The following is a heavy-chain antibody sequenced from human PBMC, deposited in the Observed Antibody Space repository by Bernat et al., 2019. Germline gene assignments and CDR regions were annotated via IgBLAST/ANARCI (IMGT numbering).Heavy chain of an antibody. V-gene: IGHV1-69*06. CDR2: IIPIFSTA. CDR1: GGTFSSYA. Sequence: QVQLVQSGAEVKKPGSSVKVSCKASGGTFSSYAISWVRQAPGQGLEWMGGIIPIFSTANYAQKFQGRVTITADKSTSTAYMELSSLRSEDTAVYYCARGQLVDPSDKQNYYCYYGMDVWGQGTTVTVSS. CDR3: ARGQLVDPSDKQNYYCYYGMDV. J-gene: IGHJ6*02. D-gene: IGHD6-6*01.